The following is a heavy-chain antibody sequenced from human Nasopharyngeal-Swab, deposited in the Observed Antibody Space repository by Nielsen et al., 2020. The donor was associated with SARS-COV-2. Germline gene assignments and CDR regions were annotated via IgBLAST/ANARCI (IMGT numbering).Heavy chain of an antibody. J-gene: IGHJ5*02. D-gene: IGHD6-19*01. CDR2: ISSSGSTI. Sequence: WIRQPPGKGLEWVSYISSSGSTIYYADSVKGRFTISRDNAKNSLYLQMNSLRAEDTAVYYCARDIQGWYDWFDPWGQGTLVTASS. CDR3: ARDIQGWYDWFDP. V-gene: IGHV3-11*01.